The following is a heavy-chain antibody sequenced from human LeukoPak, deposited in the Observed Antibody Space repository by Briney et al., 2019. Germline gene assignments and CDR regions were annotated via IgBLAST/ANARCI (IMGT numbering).Heavy chain of an antibody. CDR1: GFTFSSYA. V-gene: IGHV3-48*01. D-gene: IGHD3-10*01. CDR2: VRHDSSDI. J-gene: IGHJ4*02. Sequence: GGSLRLSCAASGFTFSSYAMSWVRQAPGKGLEWISFVRHDSSDIYYADSVRGRFTISRDNAYNSLHLQMNSLRADDTAVYYCAREWFGELIWGKGTLVTVSS. CDR3: AREWFGELI.